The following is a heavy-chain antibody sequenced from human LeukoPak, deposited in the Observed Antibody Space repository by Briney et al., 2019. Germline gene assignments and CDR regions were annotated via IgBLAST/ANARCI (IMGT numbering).Heavy chain of an antibody. J-gene: IGHJ6*03. CDR1: GGSISSYY. V-gene: IGHV4-4*07. D-gene: IGHD5-24*01. Sequence: PSETLSLTCTVSGGSISSYYWSWIRQPAGKGLEWIGRIYTSGSTNYNPSLKSRVTMSVDTSKNQFSLQLSSVTAADTAVYYCARDIRRATAPSYYYYYYMDVWGKGTTATVSS. CDR2: IYTSGST. CDR3: ARDIRRATAPSYYYYYYMDV.